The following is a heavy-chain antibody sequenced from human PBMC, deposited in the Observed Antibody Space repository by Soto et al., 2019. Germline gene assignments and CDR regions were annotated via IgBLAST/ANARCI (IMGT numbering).Heavy chain of an antibody. Sequence: PSETLSLTCTVSGGSISSGGYYWSWIRQHPGKGLEWIGYIYNSGSTYYNPSLKSRVTISVDTSKNQFSLKLSSVTAADTAVYYCARGGKERYPAGNYYYMDVWGKGTTVTVSS. J-gene: IGHJ6*03. CDR1: GGSISSGGYY. D-gene: IGHD1-26*01. CDR3: ARGGKERYPAGNYYYMDV. CDR2: IYNSGST. V-gene: IGHV4-31*03.